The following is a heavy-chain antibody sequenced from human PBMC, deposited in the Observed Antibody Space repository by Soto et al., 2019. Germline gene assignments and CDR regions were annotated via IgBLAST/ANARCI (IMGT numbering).Heavy chain of an antibody. J-gene: IGHJ4*02. Sequence: GGSLRLSCAASGFTFSSYSMTWVRQAPGKGLEWVSDISDSGGSTYYADSVKGRFTISRDNSKNTLYLQMNSLRAEDTAVYYCAKGDTATVTGFDYWGQGTLVTVSS. D-gene: IGHD5-18*01. CDR3: AKGDTATVTGFDY. CDR1: GFTFSSYS. V-gene: IGHV3-23*01. CDR2: ISDSGGST.